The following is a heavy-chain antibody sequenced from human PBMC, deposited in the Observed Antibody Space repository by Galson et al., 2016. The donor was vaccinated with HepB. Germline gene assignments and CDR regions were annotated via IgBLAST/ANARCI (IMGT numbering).Heavy chain of an antibody. V-gene: IGHV4-39*01. CDR1: GGSISSSSYY. Sequence: SETLSLTCTVSGGSISSSSYYWAWIRQPPGKGLEWIATIYYTGITYYNPSLQSRPTISLDTSKNQFSLKLSSLTAADAAIYFSARHTRYFNLPEVTGGYFFDYWGQGTVVTVSS. CDR3: ARHTRYFNLPEVTGGYFFDY. CDR2: IYYTGIT. D-gene: IGHD2-2*01. J-gene: IGHJ4*02.